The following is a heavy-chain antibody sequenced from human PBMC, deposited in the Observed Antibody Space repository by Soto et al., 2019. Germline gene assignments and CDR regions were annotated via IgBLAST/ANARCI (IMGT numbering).Heavy chain of an antibody. CDR3: ARVGVTTVVKGIDY. V-gene: IGHV4-34*01. Sequence: SETLSLTCAVYGGSFSGYYWSWIRQPPGKGLEWIGEINHSGSTNYNPSLKSRVTISVDTSKNQFSLKLSSVTAADTAVYYCARVGVTTVVKGIDYWGQGALVTVSS. CDR1: GGSFSGYY. CDR2: INHSGST. D-gene: IGHD4-17*01. J-gene: IGHJ4*02.